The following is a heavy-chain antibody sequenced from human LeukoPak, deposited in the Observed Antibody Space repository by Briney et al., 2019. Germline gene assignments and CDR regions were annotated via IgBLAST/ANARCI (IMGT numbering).Heavy chain of an antibody. CDR1: GFTFSSYG. J-gene: IGHJ4*02. V-gene: IGHV3-30*18. Sequence: PGGSLRLSCAASGFTFSSYGMLWVRQAPGKGLEWVAVISYDGSNKYYADSVKGRFTISRDSSKNTLYLQMNSLRAEDTAVYYCAKAGVGSYPRVWDYFDYWGQGTLVTVSS. CDR3: AKAGVGSYPRVWDYFDY. D-gene: IGHD1-26*01. CDR2: ISYDGSNK.